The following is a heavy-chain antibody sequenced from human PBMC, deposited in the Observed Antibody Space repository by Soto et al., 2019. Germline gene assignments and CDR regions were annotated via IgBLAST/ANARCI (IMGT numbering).Heavy chain of an antibody. CDR3: ARRERYYGSPGWFDP. D-gene: IGHD3-10*01. Sequence: QLQLQESGPGLVRPSETLSLTCTVSGGSISSFAYYWGWIRQPPGKGLAWIGTVYYNENTYYNPSLKRRVTISVDTAKTQFSLNLRSVTAADTAIYFCARRERYYGSPGWFDPWGQGTLVTVSS. CDR2: VYYNENT. V-gene: IGHV4-39*01. J-gene: IGHJ5*02. CDR1: GGSISSFAYY.